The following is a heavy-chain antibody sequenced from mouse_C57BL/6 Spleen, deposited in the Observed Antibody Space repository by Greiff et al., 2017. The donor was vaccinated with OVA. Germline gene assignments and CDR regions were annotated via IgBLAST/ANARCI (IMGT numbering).Heavy chain of an antibody. CDR3: AREGFILDV. D-gene: IGHD1-1*01. V-gene: IGHV1-64*01. Sequence: QVQLQQSGAELVKPGASVKLSCKASGYNFTSYWMHWVKQRPGQGLEWIGMIHPNSGSTNYNEKFKSKATLTVDKSSSTAYMQLSSLTSEDSAVYYCAREGFILDVWGTGTTVTVSS. J-gene: IGHJ1*03. CDR2: IHPNSGST. CDR1: GYNFTSYW.